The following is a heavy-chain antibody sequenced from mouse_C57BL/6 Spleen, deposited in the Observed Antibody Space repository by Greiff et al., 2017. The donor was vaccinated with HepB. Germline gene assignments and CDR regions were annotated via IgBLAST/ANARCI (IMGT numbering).Heavy chain of an antibody. J-gene: IGHJ2*01. D-gene: IGHD3-2*02. Sequence: QVQLQQPGAELVMPGASVKLSCKASGYTFTSYWIHWVKQRPGQGLEWIGEIDPSDSYTNYNQKFKGKSTLTVDKSSSTAYMQLSSLTSEDSAVYYCARVGSGYVLFDYWGQGTTLTVSS. CDR3: ARVGSGYVLFDY. V-gene: IGHV1-69*01. CDR1: GYTFTSYW. CDR2: IDPSDSYT.